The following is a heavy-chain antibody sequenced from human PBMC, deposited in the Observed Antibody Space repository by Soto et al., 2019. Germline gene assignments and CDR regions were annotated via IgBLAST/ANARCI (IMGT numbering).Heavy chain of an antibody. CDR2: ISDSGGNT. Sequence: GGSLRLSCAASGFTFISYTMNWVRQAPGKGLEWVSTISDSGGNTFYADSVKGRFTVSRDNSKNTVYLQMNSLRAEDTAVYYCVKGASAYGDCFDHWGQGTLVTVSS. CDR3: VKGASAYGDCFDH. J-gene: IGHJ4*02. CDR1: GFTFISYT. V-gene: IGHV3-23*01. D-gene: IGHD4-17*01.